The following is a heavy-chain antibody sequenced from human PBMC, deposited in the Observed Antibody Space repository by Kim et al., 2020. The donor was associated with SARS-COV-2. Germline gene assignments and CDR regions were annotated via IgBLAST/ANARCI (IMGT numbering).Heavy chain of an antibody. CDR1: GFTFSSYS. Sequence: GGSLRLSCAASGFTFSSYSMNWVRQAPGKGLEWVSSISSSSSYIYYADSVKGRFTISRDNAKNSLYLQMNSLRAEDAAVYYCARDRDIVVVPAAMSGRGGEWSYYYYGMDVWGQGTTVTVSS. J-gene: IGHJ6*02. V-gene: IGHV3-21*01. CDR2: ISSSSSYI. CDR3: ARDRDIVVVPAAMSGRGGEWSYYYYGMDV. D-gene: IGHD2-2*01.